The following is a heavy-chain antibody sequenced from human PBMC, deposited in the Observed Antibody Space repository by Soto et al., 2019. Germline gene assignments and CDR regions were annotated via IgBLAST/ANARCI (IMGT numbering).Heavy chain of an antibody. Sequence: SETLFLTCSVSGVSITSHYCSWFRQPPGKGLEWIGYIHHSGSTSYNPSLNSRVTMSVDTSKSQFSLKVSSVTAADTALYYCARQGFGQLHGLVDVWGPGTTVTVSS. V-gene: IGHV4-59*08. J-gene: IGHJ6*01. D-gene: IGHD3-10*01. CDR3: ARQGFGQLHGLVDV. CDR2: IHHSGST. CDR1: GVSITSHY.